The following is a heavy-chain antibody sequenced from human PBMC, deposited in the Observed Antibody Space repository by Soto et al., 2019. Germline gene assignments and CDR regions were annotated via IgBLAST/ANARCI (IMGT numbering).Heavy chain of an antibody. CDR2: IIPIFGTA. V-gene: IGHV1-69*01. D-gene: IGHD3-10*01. CDR1: GGTFSSYA. J-gene: IGHJ3*01. Sequence: QVQLVQSGAEVKKPGSSVKVSCKASGGTFSSYAISWVRQAPGQGLEWMGGIIPIFGTANYAQKFQGRVKMTVDESTITAYMVLSSMRSEETALYYCARVPSSSYSDAFDLWGQGTMVTVSS. CDR3: ARVPSSSYSDAFDL.